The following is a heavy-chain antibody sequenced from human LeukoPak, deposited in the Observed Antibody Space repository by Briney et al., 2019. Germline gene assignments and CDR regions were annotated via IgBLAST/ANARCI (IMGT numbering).Heavy chain of an antibody. CDR2: IGTAGDT. CDR1: GFTFSSYD. D-gene: IGHD3-9*01. J-gene: IGHJ6*02. Sequence: PGGSLRLSCAASGFTFSSYDMHWVRQATGKGLEWVSAIGTAGDTYYPGSVKGRFTISRENAKNSLYLQMNSLRAGDTAVYYCARALRLEYYDILTGYYNGGYGMDVWGQGTTVTVSS. V-gene: IGHV3-13*01. CDR3: ARALRLEYYDILTGYYNGGYGMDV.